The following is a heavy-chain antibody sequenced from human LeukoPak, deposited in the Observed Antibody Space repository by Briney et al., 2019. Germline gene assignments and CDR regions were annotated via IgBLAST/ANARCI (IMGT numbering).Heavy chain of an antibody. J-gene: IGHJ5*02. CDR3: ARNYYDSSGGFDP. D-gene: IGHD3-22*01. V-gene: IGHV4-34*01. CDR2: INHSGST. Sequence: SETLSLTCVVYGGSFNGYYWSWIRQPPGKGLEWIGEINHSGSTNCNPSLKSRVTISVDTSKNQFSLKLSSVTAADTAVYYCARNYYDSSGGFDPWGQGTLVTVSS. CDR1: GGSFNGYY.